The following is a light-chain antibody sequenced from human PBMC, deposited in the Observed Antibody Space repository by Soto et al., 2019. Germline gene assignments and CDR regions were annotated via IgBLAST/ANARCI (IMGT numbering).Light chain of an antibody. CDR2: GAS. V-gene: IGKV3-15*01. CDR3: QQYNNWPPYT. Sequence: EIVMTQSPATQSVSPGERATLSCRASQSVSSNLAWYQQKPGQAPRLLIYGASTRATGISARFIGSGSGTEFTLTISYVQSEDFAVYYCQQYNNWPPYTFGQGTKLEI. CDR1: QSVSSN. J-gene: IGKJ2*01.